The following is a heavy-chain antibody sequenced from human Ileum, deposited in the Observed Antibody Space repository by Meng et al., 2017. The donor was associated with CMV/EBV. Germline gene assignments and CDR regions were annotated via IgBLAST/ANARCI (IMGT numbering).Heavy chain of an antibody. CDR2: IYYSGST. Sequence: SSSYYWGWLRQPPGKGLEWIGNIYYSGSTYYNPSLKSRVTISVDTSKNQFSLKLNSVTAADTAVYYCARLVTIITADSYYYYGMDVWGQGTTVTVSS. J-gene: IGHJ6*02. CDR1: SSSYY. CDR3: ARLVTIITADSYYYYGMDV. V-gene: IGHV4-39*01. D-gene: IGHD3-16*01.